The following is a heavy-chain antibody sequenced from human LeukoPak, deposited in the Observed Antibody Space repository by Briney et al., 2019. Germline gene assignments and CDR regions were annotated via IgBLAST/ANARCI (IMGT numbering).Heavy chain of an antibody. Sequence: PGGSLRLSCAASGFTFSNNWMHWVRQAPGKGLEWVSAISGSGGSTYYADSVKGRFTISRDNSKNTLYLQMNSLRAEDTAVYYCAKDGGSGIAVAGTLFDYWGQGTLVTVSS. CDR3: AKDGGSGIAVAGTLFDY. D-gene: IGHD6-19*01. V-gene: IGHV3-23*01. J-gene: IGHJ4*02. CDR2: ISGSGGST. CDR1: GFTFSNNW.